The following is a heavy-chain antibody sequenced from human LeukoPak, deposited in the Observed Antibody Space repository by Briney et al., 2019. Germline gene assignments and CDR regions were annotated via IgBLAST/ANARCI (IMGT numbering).Heavy chain of an antibody. CDR3: AREYWWLHDYYFDY. Sequence: PSETLSLTCTVSGGSISSGGYYWSWIRQHPGKGLEWIGYIYYSGSTYYNPSLKSRVTISVDTSKNQFSLKLSSVTAADTAVYYCAREYWWLHDYYFDYWGQGTLVTVSS. V-gene: IGHV4-31*03. CDR1: GGSISSGGYY. J-gene: IGHJ4*02. D-gene: IGHD5-12*01. CDR2: IYYSGST.